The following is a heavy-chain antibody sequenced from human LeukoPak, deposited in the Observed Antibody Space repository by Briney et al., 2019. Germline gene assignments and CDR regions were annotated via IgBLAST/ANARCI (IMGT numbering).Heavy chain of an antibody. Sequence: GGSLRLSCAASGFTFSNAWMSWVRQAPGKGLEWVGRIKSKTDGGTTDYAAPVKGRFTISRDDSKNTLYLQMDSLKTEDTAVYYCTTDWLVGAFDYWGQGTLVTVSS. V-gene: IGHV3-15*01. D-gene: IGHD6-19*01. CDR1: GFTFSNAW. J-gene: IGHJ4*02. CDR2: IKSKTDGGTT. CDR3: TTDWLVGAFDY.